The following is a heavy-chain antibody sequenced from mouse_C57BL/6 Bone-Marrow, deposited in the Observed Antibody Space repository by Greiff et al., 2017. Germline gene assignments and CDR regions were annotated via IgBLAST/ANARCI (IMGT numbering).Heavy chain of an antibody. Sequence: QVQLQQPGAELVKPGASVKLSCKASGYTFTSYWMHWVKQRPGQGLEWIGMIHPNSGSTNYNEKFKSKATLTVDKSSSTAYMQLSSLTSEDSAVYYCARYTTVAYWYFDVWGTGTTVTVSS. CDR2: IHPNSGST. CDR1: GYTFTSYW. J-gene: IGHJ1*03. D-gene: IGHD1-1*01. CDR3: ARYTTVAYWYFDV. V-gene: IGHV1-64*01.